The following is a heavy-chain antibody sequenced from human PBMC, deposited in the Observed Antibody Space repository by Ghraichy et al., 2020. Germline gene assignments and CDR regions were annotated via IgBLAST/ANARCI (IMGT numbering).Heavy chain of an antibody. CDR3: ARRLRGRYYYDSSGYYFDY. CDR1: GGSISSSNW. V-gene: IGHV4-4*02. D-gene: IGHD3-22*01. CDR2: IYHSGST. Sequence: SETLSLTCAVSGGSISSSNWWSWARQPPGKGLEWIGEIYHSGSTNYNPSLKSRVTISVGKSKNQFSLKLSSVTAAGTAVYYCARRLRGRYYYDSSGYYFDYWGQGTLVTVSS. J-gene: IGHJ4*02.